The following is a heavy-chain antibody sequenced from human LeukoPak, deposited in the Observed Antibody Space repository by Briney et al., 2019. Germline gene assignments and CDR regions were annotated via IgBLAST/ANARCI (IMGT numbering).Heavy chain of an antibody. J-gene: IGHJ5*02. D-gene: IGHD2-15*01. V-gene: IGHV1-69*13. CDR1: GGTLSSYA. CDR3: ASSMDVVVAASQAFDP. CDR2: ISPIFGTA. Sequence: ASVNVSCKASGGTLSSYAINWVRQAPGQGLEWMGGISPIFGTANYAQKFQGRVTITADESTSTAYMELSSLRSEDTAVYYCASSMDVVVAASQAFDPWGQGTLVTVSS.